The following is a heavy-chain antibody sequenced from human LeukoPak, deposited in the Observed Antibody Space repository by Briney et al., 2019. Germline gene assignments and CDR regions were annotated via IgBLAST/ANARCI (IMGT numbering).Heavy chain of an antibody. CDR1: GFTFSIYA. CDR2: ISGSGGST. V-gene: IGHV3-23*01. J-gene: IGHJ4*02. Sequence: PGGSLRLSCAASGFTFSIYAMSWVRQAPGKGLEWVSAISGSGGSTYYADSVKGRFTISRDNSKNTLYLQMNSLRAEDTAVYYCAKVARSAGGKRYFDYWGQGTLVTVSS. D-gene: IGHD6-13*01. CDR3: AKVARSAGGKRYFDY.